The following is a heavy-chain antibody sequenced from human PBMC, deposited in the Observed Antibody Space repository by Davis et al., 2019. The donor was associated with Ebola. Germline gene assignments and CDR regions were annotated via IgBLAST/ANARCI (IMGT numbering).Heavy chain of an antibody. CDR3: ARGILAEGLDS. J-gene: IGHJ4*02. V-gene: IGHV1-69*04. Sequence: SVKVSCKASGDTFGEYGYNWVRQAPGQRLEWMGRILPILGATNYAQNFQGRVTITADKSTSTVYMELSSLRSEDTAVYYCARGILAEGLDSWGQGTLVTVSS. D-gene: IGHD5-18*01. CDR2: ILPILGAT. CDR1: GDTFGEYG.